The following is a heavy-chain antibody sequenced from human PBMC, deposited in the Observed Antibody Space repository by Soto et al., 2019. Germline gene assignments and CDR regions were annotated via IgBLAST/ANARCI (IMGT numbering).Heavy chain of an antibody. CDR2: IYYTGSTT. D-gene: IGHD7-27*01. V-gene: IGHV4-59*01. CDR3: ARRWGTYFDF. Sequence: SETLSLTCTVSGGSISSYYWSWIRQPPGKGLEWIGYIYYTGSTTNYNPSLKSRVTISVDTSKNQFSLKLSSVTAADTAVYYCARRWGTYFDFWGQGTLVTVSS. CDR1: GGSISSYY. J-gene: IGHJ4*02.